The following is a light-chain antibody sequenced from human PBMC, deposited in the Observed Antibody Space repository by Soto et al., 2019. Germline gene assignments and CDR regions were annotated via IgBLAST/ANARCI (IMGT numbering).Light chain of an antibody. V-gene: IGKV1-6*01. J-gene: IGKJ1*01. CDR1: QYIKND. CDR2: AAS. Sequence: AIQMTQSPSSLSASVGDRVTITCRASQYIKNDLAWYQQKPGTAPNVLIFAASSLRSGVPSRFSGSGSGTDFTLTISSLQPVDFATYYCLQHHSYPRTFGQGTKVEIK. CDR3: LQHHSYPRT.